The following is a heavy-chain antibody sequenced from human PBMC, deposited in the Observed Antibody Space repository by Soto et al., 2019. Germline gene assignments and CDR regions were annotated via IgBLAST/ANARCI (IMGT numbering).Heavy chain of an antibody. CDR1: GGTFSSYA. V-gene: IGHV1-69*12. J-gene: IGHJ6*02. D-gene: IGHD4-17*01. Sequence: QVQLVQSGAEVKKPGSSVKVSCKASGGTFSSYAISWVRQAPGQGLEWMGGIIPIFGTANYAQKFQGRVTITAGESTSTACMELSSLRSEDTAVSYFASSRSTRYYYGMDVWGQGTTVTVSS. CDR2: IIPIFGTA. CDR3: ASSRSTRYYYGMDV.